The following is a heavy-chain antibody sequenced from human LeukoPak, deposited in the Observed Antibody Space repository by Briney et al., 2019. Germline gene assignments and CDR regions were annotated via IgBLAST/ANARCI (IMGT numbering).Heavy chain of an antibody. CDR1: GGSFSGYY. CDR3: ARNHCSSTSCEDY. CDR2: INHSGST. D-gene: IGHD2-2*01. V-gene: IGHV4-34*01. J-gene: IGHJ4*02. Sequence: SETLSLTCAVYGGSFSGYYWSWIRQPPGKGLEWIGEINHSGSTNYNPSLKSRVTISVDTSKNQSSLKLSSVTAADTAVYYCARNHCSSTSCEDYWGQGTLVTVSS.